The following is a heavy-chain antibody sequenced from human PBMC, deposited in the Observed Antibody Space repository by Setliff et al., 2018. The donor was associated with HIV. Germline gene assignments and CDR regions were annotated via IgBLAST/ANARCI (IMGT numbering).Heavy chain of an antibody. D-gene: IGHD3-22*01. CDR2: IIPISGTV. V-gene: IGHV1-69*05. CDR1: GGTFSSYA. J-gene: IGHJ4*02. CDR3: ATIRSYYYDSSGPY. Sequence: SVKVSCKASGGTFSSYAISWVRQAPGQGLEWMGGIIPISGTVNYAQKFWGRVTITTHESTSTAYMELSSLRSEDTAVYYCATIRSYYYDSSGPYWGQGTLVTVSS.